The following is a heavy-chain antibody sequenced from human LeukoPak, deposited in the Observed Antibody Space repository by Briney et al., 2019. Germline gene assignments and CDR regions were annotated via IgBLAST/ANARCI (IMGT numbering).Heavy chain of an antibody. CDR3: AVVGADDAFDI. CDR1: GFTFSSYG. V-gene: IGHV3-33*01. Sequence: GGSLRLSCAASGFTFSSYGMHWARQAPGKGLEWVAVIWYDGSNKYYADSVKGRFTISRDNSKNTLYLQMNSLRAEDTAVYYCAVVGADDAFDIWGQGTMVTVSS. CDR2: IWYDGSNK. J-gene: IGHJ3*02. D-gene: IGHD1-26*01.